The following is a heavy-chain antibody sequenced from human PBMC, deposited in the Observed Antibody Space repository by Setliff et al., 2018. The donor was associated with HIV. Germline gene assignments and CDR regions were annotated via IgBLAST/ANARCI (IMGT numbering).Heavy chain of an antibody. D-gene: IGHD2-21*01. CDR2: MSGDANSQ. J-gene: IGHJ4*02. CDR1: AFTFNKYA. V-gene: IGHV3-30*05. Sequence: GGSLRLSCTASAFTFNKYAMAWVRQAPGKGLEWVAVMSGDANSQYYADSVRGRFTISRDNSKNTVYLQMNSLTTEGTAVYYCARDRNCGNGCYSSADHWGLGTLVTVSS. CDR3: ARDRNCGNGCYSSADH.